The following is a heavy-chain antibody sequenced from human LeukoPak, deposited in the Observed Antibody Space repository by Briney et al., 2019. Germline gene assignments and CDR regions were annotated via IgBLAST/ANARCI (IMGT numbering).Heavy chain of an antibody. CDR1: GFSLNSGAVG. CDR3: AHKGGSSWPLVYFDY. D-gene: IGHD6-13*01. J-gene: IGHJ4*02. CDR2: IYGEDDK. V-gene: IGHV2-5*02. Sequence: ESGPTLVKPTQTLTLTCTFSGFSLNSGAVGVGWIRQPPGKTLEWLALIYGEDDKRYSPSLKTRLTVTKDTPKNQVVLIMTNMDPVDTATYYCAHKGGSSWPLVYFDYWGQGTLVTVSS.